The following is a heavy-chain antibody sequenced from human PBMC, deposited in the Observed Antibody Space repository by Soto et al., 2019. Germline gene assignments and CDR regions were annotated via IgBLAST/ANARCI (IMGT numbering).Heavy chain of an antibody. CDR2: IFYSGST. Sequence: SETLSLTCTVSGDSISSDYWSWIRQPPGRGLEWIGYIFYSGSTNYKPSLKSRVTMSADRSKNQFSLKLNSVTAADTAVYYCAVTPPYCFGGCSLTKFDYWGQGTLVTVSS. D-gene: IGHD2-15*01. CDR1: GDSISSDY. J-gene: IGHJ4*02. CDR3: AVTPPYCFGGCSLTKFDY. V-gene: IGHV4-59*08.